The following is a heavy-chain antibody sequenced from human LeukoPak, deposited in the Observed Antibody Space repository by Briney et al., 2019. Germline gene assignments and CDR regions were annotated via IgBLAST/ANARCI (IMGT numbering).Heavy chain of an antibody. Sequence: GASVKVSCKASGYTFTSYGISWVRQAPGQGLEWMGWISAYNGNTNYAQKLQGRVTMTTGTSTSTAYMELRSLRSDDTAVYYCARAGSITMVRGVIKGGFDYWGQGTLVTVSS. J-gene: IGHJ4*02. CDR1: GYTFTSYG. V-gene: IGHV1-18*01. D-gene: IGHD3-10*01. CDR2: ISAYNGNT. CDR3: ARAGSITMVRGVIKGGFDY.